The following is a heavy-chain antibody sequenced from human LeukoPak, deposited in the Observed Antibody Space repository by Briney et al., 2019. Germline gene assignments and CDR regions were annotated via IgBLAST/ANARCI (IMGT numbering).Heavy chain of an antibody. J-gene: IGHJ6*03. D-gene: IGHD1-1*01. CDR3: ARGLESQDYYYYMDV. CDR2: INPNSGGT. CDR1: GYTFTGYY. Sequence: ASVKVSCKASGYTFTGYYMHWVRQAPGQGLEWMGWINPNSGGTNYAQKFQGRVTMTRDTSISTAYMELSRLRSDDTAVYYCARGLESQDYYYYMDVWGKGTTVTVSS. V-gene: IGHV1-2*02.